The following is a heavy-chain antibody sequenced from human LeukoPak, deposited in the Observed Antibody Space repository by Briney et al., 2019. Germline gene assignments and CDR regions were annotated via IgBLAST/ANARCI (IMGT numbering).Heavy chain of an antibody. CDR3: AKLGIVGIWFDP. J-gene: IGHJ5*02. CDR1: GFTFSSYA. Sequence: GGSLRLSCAASGFTFSSYAMSWVRQAPGKGLEWVSGITDSGGSTFYADSVKGRFTISRDNSKNTLYLQMNSLRAEDTAVYYCAKLGIVGIWFDPWGQGTLVTASS. CDR2: ITDSGGST. V-gene: IGHV3-23*01. D-gene: IGHD3-22*01.